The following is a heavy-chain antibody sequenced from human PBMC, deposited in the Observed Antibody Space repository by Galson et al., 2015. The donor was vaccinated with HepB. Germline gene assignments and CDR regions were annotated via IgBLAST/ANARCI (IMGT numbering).Heavy chain of an antibody. J-gene: IGHJ3*02. Sequence: SVKVSCKASGYTFTSYGISWVRQAPGQGLEWMGWISAYNGNTNYAQKLQGRVTMTTDTSTSTAYMELRSLRSDDTAVYYCARERSYSDSDDAFDIWGQGTMVTVSS. CDR1: GYTFTSYG. CDR3: ARERSYSDSDDAFDI. CDR2: ISAYNGNT. D-gene: IGHD4-11*01. V-gene: IGHV1-18*01.